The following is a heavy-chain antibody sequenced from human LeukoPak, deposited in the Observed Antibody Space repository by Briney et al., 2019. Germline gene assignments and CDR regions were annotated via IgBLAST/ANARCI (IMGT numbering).Heavy chain of an antibody. CDR2: ISYDGTDK. V-gene: IGHV3-30*04. CDR1: GFTFSSYA. Sequence: GGSLRLSCAASGFTFSSYAMHWVRQAPGKGLQWVAVISYDGTDKYYADSVKGRFTISRDNSKNTLYLRMNSLKVEDTAVYYCARDSNAYSSGWYGNYYFDYWGQGTLVTVSS. CDR3: ARDSNAYSSGWYGNYYFDY. J-gene: IGHJ4*02. D-gene: IGHD6-19*01.